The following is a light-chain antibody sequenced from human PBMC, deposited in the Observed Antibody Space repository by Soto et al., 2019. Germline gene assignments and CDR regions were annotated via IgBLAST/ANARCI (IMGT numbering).Light chain of an antibody. CDR1: QSVLYSSNNKNY. Sequence: DIVMTQSPDSLAVSLGERATINCKSSQSVLYSSNNKNYLAWYQQKPGQPPKLPIYWASTRESGVPDRFSGSGSGTDFTHTISSLQAEDVAVYYCQQYYSTPPYTFGQGTKLEIK. CDR3: QQYYSTPPYT. V-gene: IGKV4-1*01. CDR2: WAS. J-gene: IGKJ2*01.